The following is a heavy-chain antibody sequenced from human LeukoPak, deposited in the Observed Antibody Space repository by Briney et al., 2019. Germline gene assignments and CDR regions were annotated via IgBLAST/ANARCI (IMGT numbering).Heavy chain of an antibody. D-gene: IGHD3-16*02. V-gene: IGHV3-53*01. J-gene: IGHJ3*02. CDR3: AREPYDYVWGSYRHENSWGAFDI. CDR1: GFTVSSNS. Sequence: GGSLRLSCTVSGFTVSSNSMSWVRQAPGKGLEWVSFIYSDNTHYSDSVKGRFTISRDNSKNTLYLQMNSLRAEDTAVYYRAREPYDYVWGSYRHENSWGAFDIWGQGTMVTVSS. CDR2: IYSDNT.